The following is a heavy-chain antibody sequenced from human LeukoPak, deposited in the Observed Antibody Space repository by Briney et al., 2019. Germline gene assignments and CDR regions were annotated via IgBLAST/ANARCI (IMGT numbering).Heavy chain of an antibody. CDR3: ARFGYSGWNLEY. D-gene: IGHD5-12*01. CDR2: INQGGSVK. V-gene: IGHV3-7*01. Sequence: GGSLRLSCAASGFIFRDFWMTWLRQAPGKGLEWVANINQGGSVKYYVDSVKGRFTISRDDAKSSLYVQMNSLRDEDTAVYYCARFGYSGWNLEYWGQGTLVTVSS. J-gene: IGHJ4*02. CDR1: GFIFRDFW.